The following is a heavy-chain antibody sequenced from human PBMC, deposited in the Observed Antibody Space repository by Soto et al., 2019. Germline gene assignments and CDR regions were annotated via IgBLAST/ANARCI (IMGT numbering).Heavy chain of an antibody. J-gene: IGHJ6*02. Sequence: VASVKVSCKASGYTFTGYYMHWVRQAPGQGLEWMGWVNPNSGGTNYAQKFQGRVTMTRDTSISTAYMELSRLRSDDTAVYYCARPPAYYYYGMDVWGQGTTVTVSS. CDR2: VNPNSGGT. CDR3: ARPPAYYYYGMDV. V-gene: IGHV1-2*02. CDR1: GYTFTGYY.